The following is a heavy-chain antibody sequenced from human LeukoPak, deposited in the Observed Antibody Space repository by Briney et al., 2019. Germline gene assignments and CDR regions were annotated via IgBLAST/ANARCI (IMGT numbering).Heavy chain of an antibody. CDR1: GFTFSSYA. V-gene: IGHV3-23*01. CDR2: ISGSGGST. CDR3: AKATYDCSGYYDYYFDY. J-gene: IGHJ4*02. Sequence: GGSLRLSCAASGFTFSSYAMSWVRQAPGKGLEWVSAISGSGGSTYYADSVKGRFTISRDNSKNTLYLQMNSLRAEDTPVYYCAKATYDCSGYYDYYFDYWGQGTLVTVSS. D-gene: IGHD3-22*01.